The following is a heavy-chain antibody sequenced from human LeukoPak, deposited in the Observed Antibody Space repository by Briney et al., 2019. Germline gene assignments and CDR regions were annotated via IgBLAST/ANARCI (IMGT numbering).Heavy chain of an antibody. CDR2: ISSSGST. V-gene: IGHV4-61*02. J-gene: IGHJ6*03. Sequence: SETLSLTCTVSGDSISSGDYYWSWIRQPAGKGLEWIGRISSSGSTNYNPSLKSRVTISVDTSKNQFSLKLSSVTAADTAVYYCARAGWRRYMDVWGKGTTVTIS. CDR1: GDSISSGDYY. CDR3: ARAGWRRYMDV.